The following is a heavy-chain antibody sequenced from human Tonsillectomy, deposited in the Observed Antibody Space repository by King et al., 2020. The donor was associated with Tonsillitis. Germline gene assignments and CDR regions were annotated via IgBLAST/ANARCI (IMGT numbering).Heavy chain of an antibody. CDR3: ARVVGILWLGELLFLGVAVYI. V-gene: IGHV1-18*04. J-gene: IGHJ3*02. Sequence: QLVQSGAEVKKPGASVKVSCKASGYTFTSYGISWGRQAPGQGLEWMGWISAYNGNTNYAQKLQGRVTMTTDTSTSTAYMELKSVRSDDTAVFYCARVVGILWLGELLFLGVAVYIWGPGAMGTVSS. CDR1: GYTFTSYG. CDR2: ISAYNGNT. D-gene: IGHD3-10*01.